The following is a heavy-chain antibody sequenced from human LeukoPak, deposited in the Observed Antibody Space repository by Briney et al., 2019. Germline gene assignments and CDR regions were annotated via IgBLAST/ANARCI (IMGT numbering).Heavy chain of an antibody. D-gene: IGHD2-21*01. Sequence: PGGSLRLSCAASGFTFSSYAMTWVRQAPGKGLEWISAVSYDITRTFYADSVKGRFAISRDSSRNTLFLQMNSLRADDTAVYYCARPGCGGNCYYRMDVWGKGTTVTVSS. CDR1: GFTFSSYA. J-gene: IGHJ6*04. CDR2: VSYDITRT. V-gene: IGHV3-23*01. CDR3: ARPGCGGNCYYRMDV.